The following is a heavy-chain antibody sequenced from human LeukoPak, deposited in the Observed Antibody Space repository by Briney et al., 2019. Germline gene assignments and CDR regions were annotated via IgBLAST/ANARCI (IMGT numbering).Heavy chain of an antibody. CDR1: GYTFTGYY. D-gene: IGHD3-10*01. Sequence: ASVTVSCKASGYTFTGYYMHWVRQAPGQGLEWMGWINPNSGGTNYAQKFQGWVTLTRDTSISTAYMELSRLRSDDTAVYYCARDYYGSGSYVFDYWGQGNLVTVSS. CDR2: INPNSGGT. J-gene: IGHJ4*02. CDR3: ARDYYGSGSYVFDY. V-gene: IGHV1-2*04.